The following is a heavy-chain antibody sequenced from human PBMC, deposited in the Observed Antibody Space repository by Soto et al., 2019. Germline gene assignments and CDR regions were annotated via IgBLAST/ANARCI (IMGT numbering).Heavy chain of an antibody. CDR3: AGALENPYFYYGLNV. J-gene: IGHJ6*02. V-gene: IGHV3-30*03. D-gene: IGHD1-1*01. CDR2: TTYDGGIK. Sequence: GGSLRLSCAASGFSFSSYGMEWVRLAPGEGLEWVAATTYDGGIKHYVDSVKGRFTISRDNSKNTLYPQMNSLRVEDTATYYCAGALENPYFYYGLNVWGQGTTVTVSS. CDR1: GFSFSSYG.